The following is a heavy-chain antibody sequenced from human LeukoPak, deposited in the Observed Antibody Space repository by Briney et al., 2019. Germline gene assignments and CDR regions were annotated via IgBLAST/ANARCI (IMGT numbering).Heavy chain of an antibody. CDR3: ARRGYGISFGQFDY. V-gene: IGHV4-39*01. Sequence: SETLSLTCSVSGDSISLSFYYWGWIRQPPGKALEWIGSIYYSGSTYYNPSLKSRVTISVDTSKNQFSLKLSSVTVADTAVYYCARRGYGISFGQFDYWGQGTLVTVSS. J-gene: IGHJ4*02. CDR1: GDSISLSFYY. CDR2: IYYSGST. D-gene: IGHD3/OR15-3a*01.